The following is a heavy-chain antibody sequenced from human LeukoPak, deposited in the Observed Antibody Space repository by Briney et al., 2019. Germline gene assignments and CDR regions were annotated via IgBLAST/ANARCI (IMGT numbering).Heavy chain of an antibody. D-gene: IGHD3-22*01. J-gene: IGHJ4*02. CDR2: IYYSGST. CDR3: ARHSSGHYHTPKVGYYFCY. CDR1: GGSISSSSYY. V-gene: IGHV4-39*01. Sequence: SETLSLTCTVSGGSISSSSYYWGWIRQPPGKGLEWIWSIYYSGSTYYNPSLKSRVTISVDTSKTPSSLKLSSVPAPNPAVYVCARHSSGHYHTPKVGYYFCYWGEGTGVTVS.